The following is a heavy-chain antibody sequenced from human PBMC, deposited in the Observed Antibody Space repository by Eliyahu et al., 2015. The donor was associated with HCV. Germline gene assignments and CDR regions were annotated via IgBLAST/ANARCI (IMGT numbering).Heavy chain of an antibody. D-gene: IGHD2-8*02. CDR1: GDSISTWS. Sequence: QVQLQESGPGLVKPSETLSLTCTVSGDSISTWSWSWIRHPPGKGLEWIGGFSFTTGSTNYNLSVKSRATISVDTSKNQFSLKLTSVTAADTAVYYCARHAHWGWLYGMDVWGQGTTVTVSS. J-gene: IGHJ6*02. CDR3: ARHAHWGWLYGMDV. CDR2: FSFTTGST. V-gene: IGHV4-59*08.